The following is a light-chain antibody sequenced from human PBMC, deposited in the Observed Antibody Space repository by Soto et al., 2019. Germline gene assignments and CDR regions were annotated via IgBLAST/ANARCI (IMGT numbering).Light chain of an antibody. CDR3: QQYGSSPIT. J-gene: IGKJ5*01. V-gene: IGKV3-20*01. Sequence: IVLTQSPDTLSLSPGERATLSCRASKSFSRSYLAWYQQKPGQAPRLLIYDASNRATGIPARFSGSGSGTDFTLSISSLEPEDFAVYYCQQYGSSPITFGQGTRLQIK. CDR2: DAS. CDR1: KSFSRSY.